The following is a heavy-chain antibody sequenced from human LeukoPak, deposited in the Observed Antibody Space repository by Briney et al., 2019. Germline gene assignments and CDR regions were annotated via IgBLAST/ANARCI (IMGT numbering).Heavy chain of an antibody. CDR1: GGSIISSSSY. D-gene: IGHD1-14*01. CDR2: ISYTGST. CDR3: ARHAEGMDV. V-gene: IGHV4-39*01. Sequence: PSETLSLTCTVPGGSIISSSSYWDWIRLPPGKGLEWIGSISYTGSTFYNPSLKSRVTISVETFKNPCSLSMCSVTAADTRAYYWARHAEGMDVCGQETTVSVSS. J-gene: IGHJ6*02.